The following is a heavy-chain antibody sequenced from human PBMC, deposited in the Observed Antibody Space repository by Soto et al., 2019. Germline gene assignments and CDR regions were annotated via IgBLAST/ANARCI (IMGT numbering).Heavy chain of an antibody. D-gene: IGHD2-21*01. J-gene: IGHJ4*02. CDR2: INPNGGST. Sequence: QVQLVQSGAEVKKPGASVKISCKASGYTFIHYYIHWVRQAPGQGLEWMAIINPNGGSTNYAQKFQGRVTVTSETYTTTVSMELNSLESDDTAVYFCARSLLQGDFWGQGTLVTVSS. V-gene: IGHV1-46*01. CDR3: ARSLLQGDF. CDR1: GYTFIHYY.